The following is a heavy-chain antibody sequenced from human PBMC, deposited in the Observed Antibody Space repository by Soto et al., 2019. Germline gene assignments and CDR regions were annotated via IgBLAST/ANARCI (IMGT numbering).Heavy chain of an antibody. CDR3: ARDKSSSSRDYYYYYGMDV. Sequence: QVQLVQSGAEVKKPGASVKVSCKASGYTSTSYGISWVRQAPGQGLEWMGWISAYNGNTNYAQKLQGRVTMTTDTSTSTAYMELRSLRSDDTAVYYCARDKSSSSRDYYYYYGMDVWGQGTTVTVSS. CDR1: GYTSTSYG. CDR2: ISAYNGNT. D-gene: IGHD6-6*01. J-gene: IGHJ6*02. V-gene: IGHV1-18*01.